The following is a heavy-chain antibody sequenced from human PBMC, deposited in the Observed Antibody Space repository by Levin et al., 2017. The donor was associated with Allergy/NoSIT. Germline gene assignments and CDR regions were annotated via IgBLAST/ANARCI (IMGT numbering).Heavy chain of an antibody. D-gene: IGHD6-19*01. CDR2: IRGKGDYT. CDR3: AKEHSSGWPTFDN. CDR1: GFTFDRYT. J-gene: IGHJ4*02. Sequence: GESLKISCAASGFTFDRYTMHWVRQPPGRGLEWVSFIRGKGDYTYYADSVKGRFTISRDNSKSSLYLQMNSLRTEDSALYYCAKEHSSGWPTFDNWGQGTLVTVSS. V-gene: IGHV3-43*01.